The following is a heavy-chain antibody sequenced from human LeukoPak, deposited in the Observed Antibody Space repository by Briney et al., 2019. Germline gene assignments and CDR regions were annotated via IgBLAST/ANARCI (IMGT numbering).Heavy chain of an antibody. J-gene: IGHJ5*02. V-gene: IGHV4-39*07. CDR3: ARVGLKGLFDP. D-gene: IGHD2-15*01. CDR1: GGFINTSSYY. CDR2: IYYTGTT. Sequence: SETLSLTCTVSGGFINTSSYYWGWIRQPPGEGLAWIGSIYYTGTTYYNPSLRSRVTISVDTSKNCISLNMRSVTAADTAVYYCARVGLKGLFDPWGQGSLVTVSS.